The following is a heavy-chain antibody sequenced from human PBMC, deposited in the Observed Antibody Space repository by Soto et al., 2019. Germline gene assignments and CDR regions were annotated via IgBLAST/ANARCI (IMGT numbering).Heavy chain of an antibody. Sequence: PSETLSLTCTVSGGSISSSSYYWGWIRQPPGKGLEWIGSIYYSGSTYYNPSLKSRVTISVDTSKNQFSLKLSSVTAADTAVYYCARRVAARLLPVGYYYYGMDVWGQGTTVTVSS. V-gene: IGHV4-39*01. CDR3: ARRVAARLLPVGYYYYGMDV. CDR2: IYYSGST. J-gene: IGHJ6*02. CDR1: GGSISSSSYY. D-gene: IGHD6-6*01.